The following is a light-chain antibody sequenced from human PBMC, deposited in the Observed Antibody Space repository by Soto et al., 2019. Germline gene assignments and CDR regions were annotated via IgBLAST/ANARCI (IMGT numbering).Light chain of an antibody. Sequence: VLTDPRSAPGTPGQSVTISCTGTNNDIGLYDFVSWYQHHPGKAPRLIIYEVVQRPSGVPDRFSGSKSGNTASLTVSGLQAADEADYFCKSYAGSNTYVFGSGTKVTVL. J-gene: IGLJ1*01. V-gene: IGLV2-8*01. CDR2: EVV. CDR1: NNDIGLYDF. CDR3: KSYAGSNTYV.